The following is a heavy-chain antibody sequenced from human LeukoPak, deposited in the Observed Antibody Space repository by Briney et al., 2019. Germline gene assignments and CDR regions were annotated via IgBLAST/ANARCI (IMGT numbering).Heavy chain of an antibody. V-gene: IGHV1-2*02. D-gene: IGHD3-10*01. Sequence: ASVKVSCKASGYTFTGYYIHRVRQAPGQGPEWMGWINPHSGATNYAQKFQGRVTMTRDTSISTAFMELSSLRSDDTAMYYCSRDLLMYYSGSGESTWGRGTQVTVSS. CDR3: SRDLLMYYSGSGEST. CDR2: INPHSGAT. CDR1: GYTFTGYY. J-gene: IGHJ5*02.